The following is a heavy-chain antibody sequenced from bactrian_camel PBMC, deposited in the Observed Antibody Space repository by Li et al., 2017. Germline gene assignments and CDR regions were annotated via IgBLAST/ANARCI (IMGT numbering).Heavy chain of an antibody. V-gene: IGHV3-2*01. Sequence: QVQLVESGGGSVQAGGSLRLSCENSGYTRSSYCMGWFRQAPGKEREGVAGIYTNGDSSTTYYADSVKGRFTISRDNAKNTLYLQMNSLKTEDTAVYYCATEYGWLYEAEADFGYWGQGTQVTVS. D-gene: IGHD6*01. CDR3: ATEYGWLYEAEADFGY. CDR1: GYTRSSYC. J-gene: IGHJ6*01. CDR2: IYTNGDSSTT.